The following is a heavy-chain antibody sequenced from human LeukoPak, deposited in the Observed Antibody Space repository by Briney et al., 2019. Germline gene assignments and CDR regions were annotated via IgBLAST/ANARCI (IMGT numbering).Heavy chain of an antibody. D-gene: IGHD4-17*01. CDR2: MSYDESKN. Sequence: GGSLRLSCAASGFTINHYGIHWVRQAPGKGLEWVAVMSYDESKNKYIDSVEGRFTLSRDNSKNTVYLQMNSLREEDTAVYYCAKDEGPICLYGDCPFDYWGQGTLVTVSS. V-gene: IGHV3-30*18. CDR1: GFTINHYG. CDR3: AKDEGPICLYGDCPFDY. J-gene: IGHJ4*02.